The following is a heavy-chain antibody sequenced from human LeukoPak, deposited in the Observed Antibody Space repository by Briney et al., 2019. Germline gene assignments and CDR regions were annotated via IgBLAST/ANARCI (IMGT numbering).Heavy chain of an antibody. V-gene: IGHV4-39*01. Sequence: SETLSLTCTVSGGSISSSSYYWGWIRQPPGKGLEWIGSIYYSGSTYYNPSLKSRLTISVDTSKNQFSLKLSSVTAADTAVYYCARRGQTPPIAAADPYCYYMDVWSKGTTVTVSS. CDR2: IYYSGST. J-gene: IGHJ6*03. D-gene: IGHD6-13*01. CDR1: GGSISSSSYY. CDR3: ARRGQTPPIAAADPYCYYMDV.